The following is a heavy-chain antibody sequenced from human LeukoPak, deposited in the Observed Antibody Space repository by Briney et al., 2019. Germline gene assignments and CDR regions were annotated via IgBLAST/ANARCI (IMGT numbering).Heavy chain of an antibody. V-gene: IGHV1-2*02. CDR2: INPNSGAT. J-gene: IGHJ4*02. D-gene: IGHD6-13*01. Sequence: GASVKVSCNTSGYTFTGYYLHWVRQAPGQGLEWMGWINPNSGATDYAQRFQGRVTMTRDTSISTAYMELNSLTSDDTAVYFCARGPHTAAAGTGPQTYWGQGTLVTVSS. CDR3: ARGPHTAAAGTGPQTY. CDR1: GYTFTGYY.